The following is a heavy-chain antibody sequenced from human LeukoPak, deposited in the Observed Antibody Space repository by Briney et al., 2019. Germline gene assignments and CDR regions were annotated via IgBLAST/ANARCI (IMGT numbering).Heavy chain of an antibody. Sequence: PGGSLRLSCAASGFSFNTYAMSWVRQAPGKGLEWVSTISGRGDSPYYADSVKSRFSISRDNSKNTLFLHMNSLRAEDTAVYFCARDPGYAIYYFDYWGQGNLVTVSS. V-gene: IGHV3-23*01. D-gene: IGHD3-9*01. CDR1: GFSFNTYA. CDR2: ISGRGDSP. J-gene: IGHJ4*02. CDR3: ARDPGYAIYYFDY.